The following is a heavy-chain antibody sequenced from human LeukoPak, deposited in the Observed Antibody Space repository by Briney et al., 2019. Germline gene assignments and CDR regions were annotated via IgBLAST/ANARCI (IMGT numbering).Heavy chain of an antibody. J-gene: IGHJ4*02. CDR1: GFTFSSYS. Sequence: GGSLRLSCAASGFTFSSYSMNWVRQAPGKGLEWVSYISSSSSTIYYADSVKGRFTISRDNAKNSLYLQMNSLRDEDTAVYYCAKRYCSSSRSSTTCRPVDYWGQGTLVTVSP. D-gene: IGHD2-2*01. CDR2: ISSSSSTI. CDR3: AKRYCSSSRSSTTCRPVDY. V-gene: IGHV3-48*02.